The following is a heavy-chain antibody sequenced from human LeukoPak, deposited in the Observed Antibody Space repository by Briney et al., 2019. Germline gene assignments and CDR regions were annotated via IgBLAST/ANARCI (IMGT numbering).Heavy chain of an antibody. Sequence: PGGSLRLSCTASGFTFSDYYMSWIRQAPGKGLECVSYISSGDSTIYYADSVKGRFTISRDNAKNSLYLQMNSLRAEDTAVYYCARQWSKVDYWGQGTMVTVSS. V-gene: IGHV3-11*04. CDR3: ARQWSKVDY. CDR1: GFTFSDYY. J-gene: IGHJ4*02. D-gene: IGHD6-19*01. CDR2: ISSGDSTI.